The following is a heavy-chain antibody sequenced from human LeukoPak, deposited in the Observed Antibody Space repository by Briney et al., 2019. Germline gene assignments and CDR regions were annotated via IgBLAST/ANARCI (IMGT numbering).Heavy chain of an antibody. V-gene: IGHV1-69*05. D-gene: IGHD2-2*01. CDR2: IIPIFGTA. J-gene: IGHJ1*01. Sequence: ASVKVSCKASGGTFSSYAISWVRQAPGQGLEWMGGIIPIFGTANYAQKFQGRVTITTDESTSTAYMELSSLRSGDTAVYYCARAPDCSSTSCRFYAEYFQHWGQGTLVTVSS. CDR1: GGTFSSYA. CDR3: ARAPDCSSTSCRFYAEYFQH.